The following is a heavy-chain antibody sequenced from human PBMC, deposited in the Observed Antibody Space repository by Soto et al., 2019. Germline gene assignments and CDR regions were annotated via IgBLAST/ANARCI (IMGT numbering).Heavy chain of an antibody. V-gene: IGHV3-66*01. Sequence: RGSLRLSCAASGFVVNTIFMTWVRQAPGKGLEWLSTISSDDNTYYADSVKGRFTISRDSPKNTPYLQMNSLRAEDTAVYHCARDILGGSYDFSHGGQGALVTVSS. CDR3: ARDILGGSYDFSH. J-gene: IGHJ1*01. CDR1: GFVVNTIF. CDR2: ISSDDNT. D-gene: IGHD3-3*01.